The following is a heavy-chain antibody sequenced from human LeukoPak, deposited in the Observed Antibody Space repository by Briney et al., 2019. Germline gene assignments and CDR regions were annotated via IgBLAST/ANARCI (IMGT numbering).Heavy chain of an antibody. Sequence: ASVKVSCKASGYTFTGYYMHWVRQAPGQGLEWMGWINPNSGGTNYAQKFQGRVTMTRDTSISTAYMELSRLRSDDTAVYYCARDGDYDFWSGYYQYFQHWGQGTLVTVSS. J-gene: IGHJ1*01. CDR3: ARDGDYDFWSGYYQYFQH. V-gene: IGHV1-2*02. D-gene: IGHD3-3*01. CDR1: GYTFTGYY. CDR2: INPNSGGT.